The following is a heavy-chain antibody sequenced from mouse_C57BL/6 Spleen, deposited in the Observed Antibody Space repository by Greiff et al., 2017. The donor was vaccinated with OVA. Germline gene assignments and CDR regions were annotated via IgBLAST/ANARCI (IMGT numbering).Heavy chain of an antibody. CDR1: GYTFTDYE. J-gene: IGHJ2*01. D-gene: IGHD1-2*01. CDR2: IDPETGGT. V-gene: IGHV1-15*01. Sequence: VQLQQSGAELVRPGASVTLSCKASGYTFTDYEMHWVQQTPVHGLEWIGAIDPETGGTAYNQKFKGKAILTADKSSSTAYMELRSLTSEDSAVYYCTRENYYGSYFDYWGQGTTLTVSS. CDR3: TRENYYGSYFDY.